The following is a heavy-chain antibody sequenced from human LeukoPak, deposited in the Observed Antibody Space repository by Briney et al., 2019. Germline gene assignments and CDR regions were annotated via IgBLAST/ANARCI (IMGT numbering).Heavy chain of an antibody. V-gene: IGHV4-61*08. CDR1: GGSISSGGYY. J-gene: IGHJ3*02. D-gene: IGHD3-22*01. Sequence: SETLSLTCTVSGGSISSGGYYWSWLRQPPGKGLEWIGEINHSGSTNYNPSLKSRVTISVDTSKNQFSLKLSSVTAADTAVYYCARTPITMIVLGAFDIWGQGTMVTVSS. CDR2: INHSGST. CDR3: ARTPITMIVLGAFDI.